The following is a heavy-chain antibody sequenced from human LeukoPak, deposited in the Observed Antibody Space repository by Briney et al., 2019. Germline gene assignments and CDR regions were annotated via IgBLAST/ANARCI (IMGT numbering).Heavy chain of an antibody. Sequence: GGSLRLSCAASGFTFSNAWMSWVRQAPGKGLEWVGRIKSKTDGGTTDYAAPVKGRFTISRDDSKNTLYLQMNSLKTEDTAVYYCRVGGGSGSYRGWYYMDVWGKGTTVTVSS. V-gene: IGHV3-15*01. CDR3: RVGGGSGSYRGWYYMDV. J-gene: IGHJ6*03. D-gene: IGHD1-26*01. CDR2: IKSKTDGGTT. CDR1: GFTFSNAW.